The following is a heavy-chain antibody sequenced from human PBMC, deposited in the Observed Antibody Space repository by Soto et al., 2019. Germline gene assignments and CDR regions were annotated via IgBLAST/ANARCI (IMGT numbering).Heavy chain of an antibody. J-gene: IGHJ4*02. D-gene: IGHD2-21*02. CDR1: GGTFSSYT. CDR3: ARDLCGGDCYPPIYYFDY. CDR2: INPSGGST. V-gene: IGHV1-46*01. Sequence: ASVKVSCTASGGTFSSYTISWVRQAPGQGLEWMGIINPSGGSTSYAQKFQGRVTMTRDTSTSTVYMELSSLRSEDTAVYYCARDLCGGDCYPPIYYFDYWGQGTLVTVSS.